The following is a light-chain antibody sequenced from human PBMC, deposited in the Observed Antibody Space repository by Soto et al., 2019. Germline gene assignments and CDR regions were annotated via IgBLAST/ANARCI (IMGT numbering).Light chain of an antibody. CDR3: AAWDDSLNGVV. Sequence: QSVLTQPHSASGTPGQRVTISCSGSSSNIGSNTVNWYQQLPGTAPKLLIYSNNQRTSGVPDRFSGSKSGTSASLAISGLQSEDEGDYYCAAWDDSLNGVVFGGGTKLTVL. V-gene: IGLV1-44*01. CDR1: SSNIGSNT. CDR2: SNN. J-gene: IGLJ2*01.